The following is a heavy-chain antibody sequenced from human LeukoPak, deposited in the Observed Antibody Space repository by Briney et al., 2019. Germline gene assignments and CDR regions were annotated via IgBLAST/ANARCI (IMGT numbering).Heavy chain of an antibody. J-gene: IGHJ4*02. Sequence: PSETLSLTCTVSGGSISSYYWSWIRQPPGKGLEWIGYIYYSGSTKYNPSLKSRVPISVDTSKNQFSLKLSSVTAADTAVHYCARHDFWSGYPTDYWGQGTLVTVSS. CDR3: ARHDFWSGYPTDY. V-gene: IGHV4-59*01. CDR2: IYYSGST. CDR1: GGSISSYY. D-gene: IGHD3-3*01.